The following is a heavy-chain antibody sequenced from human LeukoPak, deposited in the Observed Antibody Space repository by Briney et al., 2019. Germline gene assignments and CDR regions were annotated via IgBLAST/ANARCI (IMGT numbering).Heavy chain of an antibody. V-gene: IGHV3-23*01. CDR2: ISSTGRTI. CDR1: GFTFTNYG. D-gene: IGHD2/OR15-2a*01. CDR3: AKRHGLIDTRHFDY. J-gene: IGHJ4*02. Sequence: GGSLRLSCAAFGFTFTNYGISWVRQAPGKGLEWVSAISSTGRTIYYAESVKGRFTISRDDSKNTVHPQMNSLRAEDTAVYYCAKRHGLIDTRHFDYWGQGTLVTVSS.